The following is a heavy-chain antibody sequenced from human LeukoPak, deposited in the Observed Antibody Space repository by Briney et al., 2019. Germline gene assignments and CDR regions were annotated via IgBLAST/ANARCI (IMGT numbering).Heavy chain of an antibody. CDR2: IWYDGSNK. J-gene: IGHJ1*01. Sequence: GRSLRLSCAASGFTFSSYGMHWVRQAPGKGLEWVGIIWYDGSNKYYADSVRGRFTISRDNSKNTLYLQMNSLKAEDTAVYYCAARGANGYLVNWGRGTLVTVSS. V-gene: IGHV3-33*01. CDR3: AARGANGYLVN. CDR1: GFTFSSYG. D-gene: IGHD2-8*01.